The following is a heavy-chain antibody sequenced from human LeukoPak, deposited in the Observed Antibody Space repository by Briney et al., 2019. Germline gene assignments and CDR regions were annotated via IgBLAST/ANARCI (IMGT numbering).Heavy chain of an antibody. CDR1: GFTSSSYA. Sequence: GGSLRLSCAASGFTSSSYAMSWVRQAPGKGLEWVSAISGSGGSTYYADSVKGRFTISRDNSKNTLYLQMNSLRAEDTAVYYCAKMGGYFDWLMAHFDYWGQGTLVTVSS. D-gene: IGHD3-9*01. CDR2: ISGSGGST. J-gene: IGHJ4*02. V-gene: IGHV3-23*01. CDR3: AKMGGYFDWLMAHFDY.